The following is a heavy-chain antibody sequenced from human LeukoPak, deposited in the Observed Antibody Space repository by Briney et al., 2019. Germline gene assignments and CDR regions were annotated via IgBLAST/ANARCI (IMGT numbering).Heavy chain of an antibody. J-gene: IGHJ4*02. CDR3: AREGSYYFDY. V-gene: IGHV4-34*01. CDR1: GGSFSGYY. CDR2: INHSGST. Sequence: SETLSLTCAVYGGSFSGYYWSWIRQPPGKGLEWIGEINHSGSTNYNPSLKSRVTISVDTYKNQFSLKLSSVTAADTAVYYCAREGSYYFDYWGQGTLVTVSS. D-gene: IGHD1-26*01.